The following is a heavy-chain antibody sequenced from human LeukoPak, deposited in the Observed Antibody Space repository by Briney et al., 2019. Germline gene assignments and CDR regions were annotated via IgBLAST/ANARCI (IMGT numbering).Heavy chain of an antibody. V-gene: IGHV3-74*01. J-gene: IGHJ4*02. CDR3: VRDNRSYNFDY. D-gene: IGHD1-26*01. CDR2: IRSDGSTT. Sequence: GGSLRLSCAASGFTFSRYWMHWVRQAPGKGLVWVSCIRSDGSTTSIADSAKGRFTISRDNAKNTVYLQMNSLRAEDTAVYYCVRDNRSYNFDYWGQGTLVTVSS. CDR1: GFTFSRYW.